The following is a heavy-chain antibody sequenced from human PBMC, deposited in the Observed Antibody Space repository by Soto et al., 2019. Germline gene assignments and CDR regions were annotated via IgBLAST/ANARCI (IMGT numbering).Heavy chain of an antibody. J-gene: IGHJ4*02. Sequence: QVQLQQWGAGLLKPSETLSLTCAVYGGSFSGYYWSWIRQPPGKGLEWLGEINHSGSTNYNPSLKSRGTISVATSKNQFSLKLSSVTAADTAVYYCARGSVVRIGAEAVSYYFAYWGQGTLVTVSS. V-gene: IGHV4-34*01. CDR2: INHSGST. CDR3: ARGSVVRIGAEAVSYYFAY. D-gene: IGHD6-13*01. CDR1: GGSFSGYY.